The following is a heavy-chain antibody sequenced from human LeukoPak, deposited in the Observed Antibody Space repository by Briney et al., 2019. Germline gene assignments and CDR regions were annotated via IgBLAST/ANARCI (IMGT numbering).Heavy chain of an antibody. J-gene: IGHJ4*02. Sequence: PGGSLRLSCAASGFTFSSYAMHWVRQAPGKGLEWVAVISYDGSNKYYADSVKGRFTISRDNSKNTLYLQMNSLRAEDTAVYYCARGGKMTTTPETFWGQGTLVTVSS. D-gene: IGHD1-26*01. CDR3: ARGGKMTTTPETF. CDR2: ISYDGSNK. CDR1: GFTFSSYA. V-gene: IGHV3-30-3*01.